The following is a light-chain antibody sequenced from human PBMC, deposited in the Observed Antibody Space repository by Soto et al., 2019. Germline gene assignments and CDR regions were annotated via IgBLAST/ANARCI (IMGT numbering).Light chain of an antibody. V-gene: IGKV1-39*01. CDR2: AAS. J-gene: IGKJ4*01. CDR3: QQSYNTLALT. Sequence: DIQMTQSPSSLSASVGDRVTITCRASQSISSYLNWYQQKPGKAPKLLIYAASSLQSGVPSRFSGSGSWTDFTLTISSLQPEDFATYYCQQSYNTLALTFGGGTKVEIK. CDR1: QSISSY.